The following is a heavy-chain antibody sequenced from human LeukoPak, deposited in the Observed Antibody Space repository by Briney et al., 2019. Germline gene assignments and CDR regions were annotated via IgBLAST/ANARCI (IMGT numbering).Heavy chain of an antibody. J-gene: IGHJ4*02. CDR3: ARVNGIAARMLGY. D-gene: IGHD6-6*01. CDR1: GYTFTSYD. V-gene: IGHV1-8*03. CDR2: MNPNSGNT. Sequence: ASVKVSCKASGYTFTSYDINWVRQAIGQGLEWMGWMNPNSGNTGYAQKFQGRVTITRNTSISTAYMELSSLRSEDTAVYYCARVNGIAARMLGYWGQGTLVTVSS.